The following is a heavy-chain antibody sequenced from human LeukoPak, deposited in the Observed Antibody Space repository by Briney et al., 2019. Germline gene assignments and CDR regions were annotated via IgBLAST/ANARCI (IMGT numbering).Heavy chain of an antibody. CDR1: GGSISSYY. CDR3: TVQLSQ. CDR2: IKSKIDGGTI. J-gene: IGHJ4*02. D-gene: IGHD6-6*01. Sequence: ETLSLTCTVSGGSISSYYWSWVRQAPGKGLEWVGRIKSKIDGGTIEYAAPVKGRFTMSRDDSKNTLDLQMNSLKTEDTAVYYCTVQLSQWGQGTLVTVSS. V-gene: IGHV3-15*01.